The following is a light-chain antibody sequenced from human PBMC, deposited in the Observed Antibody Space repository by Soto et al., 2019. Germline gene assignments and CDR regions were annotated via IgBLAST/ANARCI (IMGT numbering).Light chain of an antibody. CDR1: SSDVGGYNF. V-gene: IGLV2-14*03. CDR2: EVT. J-gene: IGLJ1*01. Sequence: QSVLTQPASVFGSPGQSITISCTGTSSDVGGYNFVSWYQQLPGKAPKLMIYEVTSRPSGVSNRFSGSKSGNTASLTISGLQPEDEAEYYCSSSTTSSTVVFGTGTKVTV. CDR3: SSSTTSSTVV.